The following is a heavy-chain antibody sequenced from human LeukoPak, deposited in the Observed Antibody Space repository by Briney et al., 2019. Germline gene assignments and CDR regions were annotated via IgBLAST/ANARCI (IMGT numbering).Heavy chain of an antibody. CDR2: INPNGWST. CDR1: EFTSNY. J-gene: IGHJ4*02. CDR3: ARTRESWDFDY. D-gene: IGHD1-26*01. Sequence: AASVKVSCKASEFTSNYMHWVRQAPGQGLEWMGIINPNGWSTKYAQQFQGRVTMTWDTSTSTVYMELSSLRSEDTAVYYCARTRESWDFDYWGQGTLVTVSS. V-gene: IGHV1-46*01.